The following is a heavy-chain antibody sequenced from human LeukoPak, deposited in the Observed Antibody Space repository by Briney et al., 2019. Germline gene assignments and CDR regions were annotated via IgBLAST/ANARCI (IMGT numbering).Heavy chain of an antibody. CDR1: GYSFTSYW. Sequence: SGGSLKISCKGSGYSFTSYWIGWVRQMPGKGLEWMGIIYPGDSDTRYSPSFQGQVTISADKSISTAYLQWSSLKASDTAMYYCARVIEMATITRYFDYWGQGTLVTVSS. J-gene: IGHJ4*02. V-gene: IGHV5-51*01. D-gene: IGHD5-24*01. CDR2: IYPGDSDT. CDR3: ARVIEMATITRYFDY.